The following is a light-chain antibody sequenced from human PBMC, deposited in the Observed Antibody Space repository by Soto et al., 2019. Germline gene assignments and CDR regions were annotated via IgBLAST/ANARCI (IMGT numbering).Light chain of an antibody. CDR1: QSVGGD. J-gene: IGKJ2*01. V-gene: IGKV3-15*01. Sequence: EIVMTQSPVTLSVSPGERATLSCRASQSVGGDLAWYQQIPGQAPRLLIYGAVTRATGVAARFSGGGSGTEFTLTVDSLQSEDLAFYYCQQYYAWPRTFGQGTKLEI. CDR2: GAV. CDR3: QQYYAWPRT.